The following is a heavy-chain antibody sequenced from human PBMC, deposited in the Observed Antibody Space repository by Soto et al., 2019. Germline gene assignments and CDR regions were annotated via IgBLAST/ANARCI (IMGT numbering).Heavy chain of an antibody. Sequence: SETLSLTCAVYGGSFSGYYWSWIRQPPGKGLERIGEINHSGSTNYNPSLKSRVTISVDTSKNQFSLKLSSVTAADTAVYYCARGRSVGYYGSGRFYYGMDVWGQGTTVTVSS. CDR1: GGSFSGYY. J-gene: IGHJ6*02. CDR3: ARGRSVGYYGSGRFYYGMDV. V-gene: IGHV4-34*01. CDR2: INHSGST. D-gene: IGHD3-10*01.